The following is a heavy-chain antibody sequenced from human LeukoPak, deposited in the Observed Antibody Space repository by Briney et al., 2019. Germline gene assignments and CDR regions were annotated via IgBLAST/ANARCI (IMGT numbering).Heavy chain of an antibody. CDR2: INPESGDT. CDR3: ASVSGHYQADGY. V-gene: IGHV1-2*02. CDR1: GYSFTDFY. D-gene: IGHD1-26*01. Sequence: ASVKVSCKAPGYSFTDFYMHWVRQAPGQGLEWMGWINPESGDTKYAQKFQGRVTITRDTSITTAYMELSRLRSDDTAVYYCASVSGHYQADGYWGQGTLVTVSS. J-gene: IGHJ4*02.